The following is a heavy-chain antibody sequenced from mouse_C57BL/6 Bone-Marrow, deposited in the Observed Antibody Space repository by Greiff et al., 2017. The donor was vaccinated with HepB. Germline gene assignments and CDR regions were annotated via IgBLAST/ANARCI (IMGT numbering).Heavy chain of an antibody. CDR3: TKRYDGYYGCAY. Sequence: EVQGVESGGGLVQPGGSMKLSCAASGFTFSDAWMDWVRQSPEKGLEWVADIRNKANNHATYYAESVKGRFTISRDDYKSRVHLQMNSVRAEGTGIYCCTKRYDGYYGCAYWGQGTLVTVSA. CDR1: GFTFSDAW. D-gene: IGHD2-3*01. CDR2: IRNKANNHAT. V-gene: IGHV6-6*01. J-gene: IGHJ3*01.